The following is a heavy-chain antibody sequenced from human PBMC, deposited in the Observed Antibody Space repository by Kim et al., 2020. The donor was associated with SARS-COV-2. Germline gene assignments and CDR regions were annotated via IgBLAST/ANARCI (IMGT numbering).Heavy chain of an antibody. D-gene: IGHD4-4*01. CDR3: ARSWYYSNGLKD. V-gene: IGHV4-34*01. Sequence: SETLSLTCAVYGGSFSGYYWSWIRQTPGKGLEWIGEINHSGATHYNPSLKSRVSLSGDTSKKQFSLKLTSVTAADTAVYYCARSWYYSNGLKDWGQGTLV. J-gene: IGHJ4*02. CDR2: INHSGAT. CDR1: GGSFSGYY.